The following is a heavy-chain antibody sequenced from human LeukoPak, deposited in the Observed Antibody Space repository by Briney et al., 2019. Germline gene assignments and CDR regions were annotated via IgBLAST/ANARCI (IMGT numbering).Heavy chain of an antibody. J-gene: IGHJ4*02. D-gene: IGHD6-13*01. CDR3: ARLGSWTVGNDY. CDR1: GGSISTYY. Sequence: SETLSLTCTVSGGSISTYYWSWIRQPPGKGLEWIGHIYYSGSANYNPSLKSRVTISVDTSKNQFSLKLSSVTAADTAVYYCARLGSWTVGNDYWGQGTLVTVSS. CDR2: IYYSGSA. V-gene: IGHV4-59*08.